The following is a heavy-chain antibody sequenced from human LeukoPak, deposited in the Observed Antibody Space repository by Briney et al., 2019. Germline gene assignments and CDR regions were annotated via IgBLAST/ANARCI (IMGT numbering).Heavy chain of an antibody. CDR3: ARTEESGYSYGYFGYYYYMDV. D-gene: IGHD5-18*01. V-gene: IGHV4-39*07. CDR2: IYYSGST. Sequence: SETLSLTCTVSGGSISSSSYYWGWIRQPPGKGLEWIGSIYYSGSTYYNPSLKSRVTISVDTSKNQFSLKLSSVTAADTAVYYCARTEESGYSYGYFGYYYYMDVWGKGTTVTVSS. J-gene: IGHJ6*03. CDR1: GGSISSSSYY.